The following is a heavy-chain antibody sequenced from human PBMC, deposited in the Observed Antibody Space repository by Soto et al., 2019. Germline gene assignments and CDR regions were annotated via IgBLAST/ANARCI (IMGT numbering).Heavy chain of an antibody. J-gene: IGHJ5*02. Sequence: GGSLRLSCAASGFAVSSNHMTWVRQAPGEGLEWVSAVYSGGNTYYADSVKGRFTISRDFSKNTLYLQMNNLRPEDTAMYYCAKMLLTAMTNWFDPWGQGTLVTVSS. V-gene: IGHV3-66*01. CDR3: AKMLLTAMTNWFDP. CDR1: GFAVSSNH. D-gene: IGHD2-21*01. CDR2: VYSGGNT.